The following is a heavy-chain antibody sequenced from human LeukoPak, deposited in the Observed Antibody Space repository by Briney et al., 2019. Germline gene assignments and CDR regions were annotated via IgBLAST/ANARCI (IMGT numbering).Heavy chain of an antibody. CDR2: VTGDGTNT. J-gene: IGHJ4*02. CDR1: GFIVSSNY. Sequence: QPGGSLRLSCAASGFIVSSNYISWVRQAPGKGLVWVSHVTGDGTNTRYADSVKGRFTISRDNAKNTVYLQMNSLRAEDTAVYYCATTVEATGQSFYWVQGTLVSVSP. D-gene: IGHD1-1*01. V-gene: IGHV3-74*01. CDR3: ATTVEATGQSFY.